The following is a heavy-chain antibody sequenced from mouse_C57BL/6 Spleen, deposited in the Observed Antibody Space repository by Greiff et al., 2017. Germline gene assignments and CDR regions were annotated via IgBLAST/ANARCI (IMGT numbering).Heavy chain of an antibody. J-gene: IGHJ2*01. CDR3: ARNIGNYSYYFDY. V-gene: IGHV1-7*01. D-gene: IGHD2-1*01. Sequence: QVQLQQSGAELAKPGASVKLSCTASGYTFTSYWMHWVKQRPGQGLEWIGYINPSSGYTKYNQKFKDKGTLTADKSSSTAYMQLSSLTYEDSAVYYCARNIGNYSYYFDYWGQGTTLTVSS. CDR1: GYTFTSYW. CDR2: INPSSGYT.